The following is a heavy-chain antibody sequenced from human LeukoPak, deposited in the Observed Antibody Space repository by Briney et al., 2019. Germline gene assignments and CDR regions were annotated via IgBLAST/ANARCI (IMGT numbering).Heavy chain of an antibody. D-gene: IGHD3-10*01. Sequence: GGSLRHSCAASGFTFDDYGMSWVRQAPGKGLEWVSGINWNGGSTGYADSVKGRFTISRDNAKNSLYLQMNSLRAEDTAVYYCAKDRGPYYGSGSYLAYWGQGTLVTVSS. CDR2: INWNGGST. J-gene: IGHJ4*02. V-gene: IGHV3-20*04. CDR3: AKDRGPYYGSGSYLAY. CDR1: GFTFDDYG.